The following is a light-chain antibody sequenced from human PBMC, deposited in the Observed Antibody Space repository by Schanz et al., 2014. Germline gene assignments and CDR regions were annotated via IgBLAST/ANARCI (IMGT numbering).Light chain of an antibody. CDR3: SSYAGSNTLV. V-gene: IGLV2-18*02. CDR2: DVN. Sequence: QSALTQPPSASGSPGQSVTISCTGSSSDVGRYNRVSWFQQPPGTAPKLMIFDVNQRPSGVPDRFSGSKSGNTASLTISGLQAEDEADYYCSSYAGSNTLVFGGGTKLTVL. CDR1: SSDVGRYNR. J-gene: IGLJ3*02.